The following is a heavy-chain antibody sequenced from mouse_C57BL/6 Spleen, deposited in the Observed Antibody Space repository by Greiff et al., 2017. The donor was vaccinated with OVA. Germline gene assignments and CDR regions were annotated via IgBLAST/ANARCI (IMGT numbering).Heavy chain of an antibody. Sequence: EVKLMESGGGLVQPGGSLKLSCAASGFTFSDYGMAWVRQAPRKGPEWVAFISNLAYSIYYADTVTGRFTISRENAKNTLYLEMSSLRSEDTAMYYCARQDSSGYFFAYWGQGTLVTVSA. J-gene: IGHJ3*01. CDR2: ISNLAYSI. CDR3: ARQDSSGYFFAY. D-gene: IGHD3-2*02. CDR1: GFTFSDYG. V-gene: IGHV5-15*01.